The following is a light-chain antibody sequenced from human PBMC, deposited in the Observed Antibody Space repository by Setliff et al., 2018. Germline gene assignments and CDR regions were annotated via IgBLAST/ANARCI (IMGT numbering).Light chain of an antibody. CDR3: SSYTSSRTDL. CDR2: EVS. Sequence: QSALTQPASVSGSPGQSITISCTGTSSDVGDYKYVSWYQQLPGKAPKLIIFEVSNRPSGIPNRFSGSKSGNTASLSISGLQAEDEADYYCSSYTSSRTDLFGTGTKGTVL. CDR1: SSDVGDYKY. J-gene: IGLJ1*01. V-gene: IGLV2-14*01.